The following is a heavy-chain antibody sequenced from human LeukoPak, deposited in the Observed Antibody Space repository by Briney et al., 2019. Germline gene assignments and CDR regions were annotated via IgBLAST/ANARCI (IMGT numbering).Heavy chain of an antibody. CDR2: IIPIFGTA. D-gene: IGHD6-6*01. CDR1: GGTFSSYA. Sequence: RASVKVSCKASGGTFSSYAISWVRQAPGQGLEWMGGIIPIFGTANYAQKFQGRVTITADESTSTAYMELSSLRSEDTAVYYCAREGIAARLFSYLDYWGQGTLVTVSS. V-gene: IGHV1-69*13. J-gene: IGHJ4*02. CDR3: AREGIAARLFSYLDY.